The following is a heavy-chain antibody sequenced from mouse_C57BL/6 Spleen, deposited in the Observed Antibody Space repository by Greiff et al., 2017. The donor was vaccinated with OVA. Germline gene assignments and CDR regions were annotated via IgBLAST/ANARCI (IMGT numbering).Heavy chain of an antibody. CDR3: VRQDQFDY. V-gene: IGHV10-1*01. Sequence: EVKLVESGGGLVQPKGSLKLSCAASGFSFNTYVMNWVRQAPGKGLEWVARIRSESNNYATYYDDSVKDRFTIYRDDSESMLYLQMNNLKTEVTSMYNCVRQDQFDYWGQGTLVTVSA. CDR2: IRSESNNYAT. CDR1: GFSFNTYV. J-gene: IGHJ3*01.